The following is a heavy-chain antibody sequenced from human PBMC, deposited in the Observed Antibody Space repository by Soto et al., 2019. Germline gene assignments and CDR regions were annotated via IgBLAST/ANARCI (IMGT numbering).Heavy chain of an antibody. Sequence: LKISCKGSGYSFTSYWIGWVRQMPGKGLEWMGIIYPGDSDTRYSPSFQGQVTISADKSISTAYLQWSSLKASDTAMYYCARIPEGGYNLYYFDYWGQGTPVTVSS. V-gene: IGHV5-51*01. J-gene: IGHJ4*02. CDR2: IYPGDSDT. CDR1: GYSFTSYW. D-gene: IGHD5-12*01. CDR3: ARIPEGGYNLYYFDY.